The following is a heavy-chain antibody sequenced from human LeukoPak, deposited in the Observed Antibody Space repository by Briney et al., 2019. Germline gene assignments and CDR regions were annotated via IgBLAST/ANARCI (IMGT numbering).Heavy chain of an antibody. D-gene: IGHD3-22*01. V-gene: IGHV4-39*01. CDR1: GSSISRSRYY. CDR3: ARPSYYYDSSAYSAPHEPIDY. CDR2: IYYSGST. Sequence: SETLSLTCTVSGSSISRSRYYWGWIRQPPGKGLEWIGSIYYSGSTYSNPSLQSRVTISVDTSKNQFSLKLSSVTAADTAVYYCARPSYYYDSSAYSAPHEPIDYWGQGTLVTVSS. J-gene: IGHJ4*02.